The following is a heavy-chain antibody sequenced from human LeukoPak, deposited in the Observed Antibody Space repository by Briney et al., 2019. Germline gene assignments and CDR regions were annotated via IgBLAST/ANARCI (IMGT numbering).Heavy chain of an antibody. Sequence: ASVNVSCKASGYTFTSYGISWVRQAPGQGLEWMGWISAYNGNTNYAQKLQGRVTMNTDTSTSKAYMELRSLRSDDTAVYYCASTRQLELYHFDYWGQGTLVTVSS. CDR1: GYTFTSYG. V-gene: IGHV1-18*01. CDR3: ASTRQLELYHFDY. CDR2: ISAYNGNT. J-gene: IGHJ4*02. D-gene: IGHD1-1*01.